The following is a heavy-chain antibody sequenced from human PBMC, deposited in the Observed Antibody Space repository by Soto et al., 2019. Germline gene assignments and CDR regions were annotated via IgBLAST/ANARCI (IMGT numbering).Heavy chain of an antibody. J-gene: IGHJ4*02. CDR3: ARECVDTVTSITIPFDY. CDR1: GFTFANYA. Sequence: PGGSLRLSCGTSGFTFANYAMGWVRQAPGKGLEWVSGISSSGGRTYYADSVKGRFTVSRDNSKNTVYVQMNSLRVEDTAVYYCARECVDTVTSITIPFDYWGQGALVTVSS. V-gene: IGHV3-23*01. D-gene: IGHD5-12*01. CDR2: ISSSGGRT.